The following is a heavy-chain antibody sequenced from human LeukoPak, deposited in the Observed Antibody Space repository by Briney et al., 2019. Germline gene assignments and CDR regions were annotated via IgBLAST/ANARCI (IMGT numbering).Heavy chain of an antibody. D-gene: IGHD6-19*01. Sequence: PGGSLRLSCAASGFTFSSYWMSWVRQAPGKGLEWVSVIYSGGSTYYADSVKGRFTISRDNSKNTLYLQMNSLRAEDTAVYYCARDYLAVNAFDIWGQGTMVTVSS. V-gene: IGHV3-53*01. CDR1: GFTFSSYW. J-gene: IGHJ3*02. CDR2: IYSGGST. CDR3: ARDYLAVNAFDI.